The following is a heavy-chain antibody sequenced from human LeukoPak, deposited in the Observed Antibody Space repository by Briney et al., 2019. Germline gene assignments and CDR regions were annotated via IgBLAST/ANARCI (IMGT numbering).Heavy chain of an antibody. Sequence: GGSLRLSCAASGFTFSSYWMSWVRQAPGKGLEWVANIKQDGSEKYYVDSVKGRFTISRDNAKNSLYLQMNSLRAEDTAVYYCAREHYYDRWTNWFDPWGQGTLVTVSS. CDR3: AREHYYDRWTNWFDP. CDR1: GFTFSSYW. CDR2: IKQDGSEK. J-gene: IGHJ5*02. V-gene: IGHV3-7*01. D-gene: IGHD3-22*01.